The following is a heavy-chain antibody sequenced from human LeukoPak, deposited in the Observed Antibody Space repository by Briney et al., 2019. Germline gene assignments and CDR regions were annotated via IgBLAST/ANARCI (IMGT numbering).Heavy chain of an antibody. CDR2: INPNSGGT. V-gene: IGHV1-2*02. D-gene: IGHD6-19*01. Sequence: ASVKVSCKASGYTFTGYYMHWVRQAPGQGLEWMGWINPNSGGTNYAQKLQGRVTMTTDTSTSTAYMELRSLRSDDTAVYYCARDTLAGTGGLNWFDPWGQGTLVTVSS. J-gene: IGHJ5*02. CDR3: ARDTLAGTGGLNWFDP. CDR1: GYTFTGYY.